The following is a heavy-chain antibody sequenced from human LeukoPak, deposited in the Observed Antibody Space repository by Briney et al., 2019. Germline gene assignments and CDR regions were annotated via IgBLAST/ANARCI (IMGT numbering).Heavy chain of an antibody. D-gene: IGHD3-16*01. CDR1: GGSFSGYY. Sequence: PSETLSLTCAVYGGSFSGYYWSWIRQPPGKGLEWIGEINHSGSTNYNPSLKSRVTISVDTSKNQFSLKLSSVTAADTAVYYCAGAPGGGGGGGDAFDIWGQGTMVTVSS. J-gene: IGHJ3*02. V-gene: IGHV4-34*01. CDR3: AGAPGGGGGGGDAFDI. CDR2: INHSGST.